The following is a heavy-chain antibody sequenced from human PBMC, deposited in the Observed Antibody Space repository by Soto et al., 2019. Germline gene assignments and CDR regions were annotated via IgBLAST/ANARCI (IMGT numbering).Heavy chain of an antibody. CDR2: FSGSGGST. CDR3: AKDSAPVRQVYFHH. Sequence: EVQLLESGGGLVQPGGSLRLSCAASGFTFSSYAMSWFRQPPGKGLEWVSAFSGSGGSTYNADSVKGRFTIARDNSKKTLYLQIDSQRAEDTAVYYCAKDSAPVRQVYFHHWGQGTLVTVSS. V-gene: IGHV3-23*01. D-gene: IGHD6-6*01. J-gene: IGHJ1*01. CDR1: GFTFSSYA.